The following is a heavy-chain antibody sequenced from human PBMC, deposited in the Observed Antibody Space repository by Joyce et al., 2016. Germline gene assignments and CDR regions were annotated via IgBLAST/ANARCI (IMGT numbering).Heavy chain of an antibody. CDR2: ISGYNGNT. CDR3: ARGPASLTSEYHYYMEF. D-gene: IGHD3-9*01. CDR1: GYTFTSSV. V-gene: IGHV1-18*01. Sequence: QVQLVQSGAEVKKPGASVKVSCNISGYTFTSSVIHWVRQAPGQGLEWMGWISGYNGNTHYVQKFKGRVTRTTDTSTNTGYMELRSLRADDTALYYCARGPASLTSEYHYYMEFWGQGTAVSVSS. J-gene: IGHJ6*03.